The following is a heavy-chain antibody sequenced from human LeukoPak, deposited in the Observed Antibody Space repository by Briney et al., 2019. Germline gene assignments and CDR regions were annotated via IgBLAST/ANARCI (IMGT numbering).Heavy chain of an antibody. D-gene: IGHD1-14*01. CDR3: AADKANGNFDY. J-gene: IGHJ4*02. CDR1: GYTFTGYY. Sequence: GASVRVSCKASGYTFTGYYMHWVRQAPGQGLEWMGWINPNSGGTNYAQKFQGRVTITRDMSTSTAYMELSSLRSEDTAVYYCAADKANGNFDYWGQGTLVTVSS. V-gene: IGHV1-2*02. CDR2: INPNSGGT.